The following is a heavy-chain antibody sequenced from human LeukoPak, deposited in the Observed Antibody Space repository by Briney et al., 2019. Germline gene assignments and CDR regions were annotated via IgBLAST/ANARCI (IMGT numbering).Heavy chain of an antibody. Sequence: GGSLRLSCAASGFTFSSYAMHWVRQAPGKGLEWVAVIPYDGSNKYYADSVKGRFTISRDNSKNTLYLQMNSLRAEDTAVYYCARGVGSTSNNWFDPWGQGTLVTVSS. CDR3: ARGVGSTSNNWFDP. D-gene: IGHD2-2*01. CDR2: IPYDGSNK. V-gene: IGHV3-30*01. CDR1: GFTFSSYA. J-gene: IGHJ5*02.